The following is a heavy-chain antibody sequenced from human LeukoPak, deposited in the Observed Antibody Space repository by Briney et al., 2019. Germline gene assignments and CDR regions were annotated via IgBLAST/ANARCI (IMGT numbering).Heavy chain of an antibody. V-gene: IGHV1-2*02. Sequence: GASVKASCKASGYTFTGYYMHWVRQAPGQGLEWMGWINPNSGGTNYAQKFQGRVTMTRDTSISTAYMELSRLRSDDTAVYYCARGLGYCSSTSCSGGYYYYMDVWGKGTTVTVSS. CDR3: ARGLGYCSSTSCSGGYYYYMDV. D-gene: IGHD2-2*01. J-gene: IGHJ6*03. CDR1: GYTFTGYY. CDR2: INPNSGGT.